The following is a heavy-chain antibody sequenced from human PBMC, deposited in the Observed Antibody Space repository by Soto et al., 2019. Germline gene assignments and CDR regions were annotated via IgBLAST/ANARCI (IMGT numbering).Heavy chain of an antibody. CDR1: GYSLTNYC. CDR2: INPRTGST. Sequence: QVQLVQSGADVKKPGPSVKVSCKAAGYSLTNYCMYWVRQAPGQGLEWMGMINPRTGSTRYAQKFQDRVTLTRDTSTTTVYMELSTLISDDTAVYYCARDGGLLTASWHYDLWGPGTLVTVSS. V-gene: IGHV1-46*01. J-gene: IGHJ2*01. CDR3: ARDGGLLTASWHYDL. D-gene: IGHD2-15*01.